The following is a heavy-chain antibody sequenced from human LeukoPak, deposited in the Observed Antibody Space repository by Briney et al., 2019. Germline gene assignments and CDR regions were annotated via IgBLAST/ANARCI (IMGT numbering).Heavy chain of an antibody. CDR1: GGSISSGGYS. Sequence: PSQTLSLTCAVSGGSISSGGYSWSWIRQPPGKGLEWIGYIYHSGSTYYNPSLKSRVLMSVDTSKTQVSLKVKSVTAADTAVYYCARGRDTGYGYYGMDVWGQGTTVTVSS. CDR2: IYHSGST. D-gene: IGHD5-18*01. CDR3: ARGRDTGYGYYGMDV. J-gene: IGHJ6*02. V-gene: IGHV4-30-2*01.